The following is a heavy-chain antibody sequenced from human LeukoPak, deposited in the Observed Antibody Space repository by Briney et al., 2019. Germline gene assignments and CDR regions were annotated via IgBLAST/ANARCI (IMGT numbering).Heavy chain of an antibody. CDR3: AKDMGLVGAKDY. CDR1: GFTFSSFW. D-gene: IGHD1-26*01. Sequence: GGSLRLSCAASGFTFSSFWMTWVRQAPGKGLEWVANIKEDGSEKNYVDSVKGRFTISRDNSKNTLYLQMNSLRAEDTAVYYCAKDMGLVGAKDYWGQGTLVTVSS. V-gene: IGHV3-7*01. J-gene: IGHJ4*02. CDR2: IKEDGSEK.